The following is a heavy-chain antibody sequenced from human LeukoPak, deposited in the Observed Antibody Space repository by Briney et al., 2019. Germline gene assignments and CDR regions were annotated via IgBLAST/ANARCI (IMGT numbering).Heavy chain of an antibody. CDR3: ARDLGLVEGYSSGFDP. D-gene: IGHD2-21*01. J-gene: IGHJ5*02. V-gene: IGHV4-31*03. CDR2: IYYGGST. CDR1: GGSIRPYY. Sequence: SETLSLTCSVSGGSIRPYYWSWIRQHPGKGLAWIGYIYYGGSTSYNPSLKSRVTISVDTSKNQFSLNLSSVTAADTAVYYCARDLGLVEGYSSGFDPWGQRTLVTVSS.